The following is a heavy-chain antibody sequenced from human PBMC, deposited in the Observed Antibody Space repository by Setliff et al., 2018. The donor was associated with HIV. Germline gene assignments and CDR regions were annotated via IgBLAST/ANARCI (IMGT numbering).Heavy chain of an antibody. Sequence: AASVKVSCKASGYTFSTNAIHWVRQAPGQRLEWMGYINAGDDNTRYSQKFQGRVTITRDTSANTAYMELSSLRSEDTAVYYCARGSCGGRYLSDYWGQGTLVTVSS. CDR2: INAGDDNT. CDR3: ARGSCGGRYLSDY. V-gene: IGHV1-3*01. D-gene: IGHD2-15*01. CDR1: GYTFSTNA. J-gene: IGHJ4*02.